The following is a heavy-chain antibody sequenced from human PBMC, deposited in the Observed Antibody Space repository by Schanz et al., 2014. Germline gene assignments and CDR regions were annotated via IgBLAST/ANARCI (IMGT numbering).Heavy chain of an antibody. D-gene: IGHD2-15*01. Sequence: QVQLVESGGGVVQPGRSLRLSCAASGFTFSRSGMHWVRQAPGKGLDWVAVVSSDGHTTYYTDSVKGRFTISRDNSKNTLDLQMNSLRAEDTALYFCAKEGSCSGGTCPKMVPFDMWGQGTMVTVSS. V-gene: IGHV3-30*18. CDR1: GFTFSRSG. CDR3: AKEGSCSGGTCPKMVPFDM. CDR2: VSSDGHTT. J-gene: IGHJ3*02.